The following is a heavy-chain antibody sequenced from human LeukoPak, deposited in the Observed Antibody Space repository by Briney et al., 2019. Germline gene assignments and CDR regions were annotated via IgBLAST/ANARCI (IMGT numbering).Heavy chain of an antibody. Sequence: SETLSLTCAVYGGSFSGYYWSWIRQPPGKGLEWIGEINHSGSTNYNPSLKSRVTISVDTSKNQFSLKLSSVTAADTAVYYCARRRSGSYNGAFDYWGQGTLVTVSS. V-gene: IGHV4-34*01. CDR2: INHSGST. CDR1: GGSFSGYY. J-gene: IGHJ4*02. D-gene: IGHD1-26*01. CDR3: ARRRSGSYNGAFDY.